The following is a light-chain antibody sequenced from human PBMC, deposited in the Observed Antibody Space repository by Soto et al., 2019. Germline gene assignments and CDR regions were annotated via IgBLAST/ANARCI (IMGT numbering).Light chain of an antibody. J-gene: IGKJ2*01. Sequence: DIQMTQSPSSLTASVGDRVTITCRASQNINIYLNWYQQKQGTAPKVLIYAASNLQRGVPSTFSGSRFGTDFTLTISGLHPDDFATYYCQQSLSTPRTFGQGTKLEIK. CDR1: QNINIY. CDR2: AAS. V-gene: IGKV1-39*01. CDR3: QQSLSTPRT.